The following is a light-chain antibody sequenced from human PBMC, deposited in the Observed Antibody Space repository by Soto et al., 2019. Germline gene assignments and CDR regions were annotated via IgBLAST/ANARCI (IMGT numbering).Light chain of an antibody. CDR3: QQYNSYWT. Sequence: IVFTHSPSSLSLSPGGIATLSFRASQSVDIYLVWYQQKPGQAPRLLIFGASNRATGIPARFSGSGSGTEFTLTISRLQPDDFATYYCQQYNSYWTFGQGTKVDTK. J-gene: IGKJ1*01. CDR1: QSVDIY. V-gene: IGKV3-11*01. CDR2: GAS.